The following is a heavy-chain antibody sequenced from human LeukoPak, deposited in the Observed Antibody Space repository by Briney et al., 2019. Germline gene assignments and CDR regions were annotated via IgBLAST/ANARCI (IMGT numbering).Heavy chain of an antibody. J-gene: IGHJ3*02. D-gene: IGHD3-3*01. CDR2: IYYSGRA. CDR3: ARDLNGQLMREWAFDI. CDR1: GGSVNLYY. Sequence: SETLSLTCTVSGGSVNLYYWSWIRQPPGKGLEWIGYIYYSGRADYNPSLGSRVAISVDESKNQFSLELNSVTDADTAMYYCARDLNGQLMREWAFDIWGQGTMVTVSS. V-gene: IGHV4-59*02.